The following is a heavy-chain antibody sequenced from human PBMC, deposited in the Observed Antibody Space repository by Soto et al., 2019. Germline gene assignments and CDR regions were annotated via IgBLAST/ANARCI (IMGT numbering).Heavy chain of an antibody. CDR2: ISPLFSTT. D-gene: IGHD6-13*01. CDR3: AASSSVAAAGYFKF. J-gene: IGHJ4*02. CDR1: GDIFNNYA. V-gene: IGHV1-69*01. Sequence: QVQLVHSGAEVKEPGSSVKVSCKATGDIFNNYAFNWVRQAPGQVLEWMGRISPLFSTTNYSQKFQGRVTIGSDELTTIVYLEVSNLESEDTAMYYCAASSSVAAAGYFKFWGQGTLVTVSP.